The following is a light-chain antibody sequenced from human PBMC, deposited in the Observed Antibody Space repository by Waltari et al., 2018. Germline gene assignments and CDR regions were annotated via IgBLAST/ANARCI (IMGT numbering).Light chain of an antibody. CDR2: DND. Sequence: QSVLPQPPSVSAAPGQKVTISFSGSSSDIGNNYVSWYQHIPGTAPKLLIYDNDQRPSGIPDRFSGSKSTTSATLGISGLQTGDETDYYCITWDDRLSTVVFGGGTKLTVL. J-gene: IGLJ2*01. V-gene: IGLV1-51*01. CDR3: ITWDDRLSTVV. CDR1: SSDIGNNY.